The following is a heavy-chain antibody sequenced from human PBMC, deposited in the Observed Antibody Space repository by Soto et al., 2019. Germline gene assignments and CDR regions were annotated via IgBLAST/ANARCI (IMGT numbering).Heavy chain of an antibody. D-gene: IGHD6-19*01. CDR1: GASLSSSSYY. CDR2: IYYSGST. Sequence: SETLSLTCTVSGASLSSSSYYWGWIRQPPGKGLEWIGSIYYSGSTYYNPSLKSRVTISVDTSKNQFSLKVNSVTAADSAVYYCARERSGQWVSSGREFHHWGQGTLVTVSS. CDR3: ARERSGQWVSSGREFHH. V-gene: IGHV4-39*02. J-gene: IGHJ1*01.